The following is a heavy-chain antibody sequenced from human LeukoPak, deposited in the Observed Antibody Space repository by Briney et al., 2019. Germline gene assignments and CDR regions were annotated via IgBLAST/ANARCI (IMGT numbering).Heavy chain of an antibody. J-gene: IGHJ4*02. CDR3: ARAPHCGGGCGFDY. CDR2: IYYSGST. Sequence: SETLSLTCTVSGGSISSYYWSWIRQPPGKGLEWIGYIYYSGSTNYNPSLKSRVTISVDTSKNQFSLKLSSVTAADTAVYYCARAPHCGGGCGFDYWGQGTLVTVSS. V-gene: IGHV4-59*01. CDR1: GGSISSYY. D-gene: IGHD2-21*02.